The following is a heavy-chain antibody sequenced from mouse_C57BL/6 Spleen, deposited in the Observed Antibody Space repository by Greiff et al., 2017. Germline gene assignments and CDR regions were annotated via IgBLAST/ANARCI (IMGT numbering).Heavy chain of an antibody. CDR3: LYGSSQDWYFDV. V-gene: IGHV5-6*01. Sequence: EVQRVESGGDLVKPGGSLKLSCAASGFTFSSYGMSWVRQTPDKRLEWVATISSGGSYTYYPDSVKGRFTISRDNAKNTLYLQMSSLKSEDTAMYYCLYGSSQDWYFDVWGTGTTVTVSS. D-gene: IGHD1-1*01. CDR2: ISSGGSYT. J-gene: IGHJ1*03. CDR1: GFTFSSYG.